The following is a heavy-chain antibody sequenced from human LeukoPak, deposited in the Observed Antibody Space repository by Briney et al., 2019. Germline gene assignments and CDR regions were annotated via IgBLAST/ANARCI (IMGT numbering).Heavy chain of an antibody. V-gene: IGHV1-2*04. CDR1: GYTFTPYY. J-gene: IGHJ4*02. D-gene: IGHD4-23*01. CDR2: INANNGGT. CDR3: GRDPWVVTPDQEVDY. Sequence: ASVKVSCKASGYTFTPYYIHWVRQAPGQGLEWMGWINANNGGTNYAQKFQGWVTMTRDTSISTAYMELSRLRSDDTAVYYCGRDPWVVTPDQEVDYWGQGTLVTVSS.